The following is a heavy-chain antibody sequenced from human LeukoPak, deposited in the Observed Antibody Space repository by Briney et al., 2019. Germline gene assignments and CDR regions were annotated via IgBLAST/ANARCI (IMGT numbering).Heavy chain of an antibody. CDR3: ARSTRSWFDP. J-gene: IGHJ5*02. CDR2: IYHSGST. CDR1: GYSISSGYY. Sequence: SETLSLTCTVSGYSISSGYYWGWIRQPPGKGLEWIGSIYHSGSTYYNPSLKSRVTISVDTSNNQVSLKVSSVTAADTAVYYCARSTRSWFDPWGQGTLVTVSS. D-gene: IGHD3-10*01. V-gene: IGHV4-38-2*02.